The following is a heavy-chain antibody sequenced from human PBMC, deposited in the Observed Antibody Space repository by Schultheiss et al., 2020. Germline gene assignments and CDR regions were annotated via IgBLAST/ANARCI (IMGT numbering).Heavy chain of an antibody. J-gene: IGHJ2*01. Sequence: GGSLRLSCAASGFTFSSYGMHWVRQAPGKGLEWVAVISYDGSNKYYADSVKGRFTISRDNSKNTLYLQMNSLRAEDTAVYYCAKEAVTAIRGWYFDLWGRGTLVTVS. CDR1: GFTFSSYG. CDR2: ISYDGSNK. V-gene: IGHV3-30*18. CDR3: AKEAVTAIRGWYFDL. D-gene: IGHD2-21*02.